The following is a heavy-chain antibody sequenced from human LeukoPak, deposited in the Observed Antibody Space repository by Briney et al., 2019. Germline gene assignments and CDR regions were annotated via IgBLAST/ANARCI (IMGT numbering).Heavy chain of an antibody. Sequence: PSETLSLTCTVSGGSISSYYWNWFRQPPGKGLEWIGDIYYSGGTNYNPSLKSRVTISVDTSKSQFSLKLSSVTAADTAVYYCARESILTGNFDYWGQGTLVTVSS. CDR2: IYYSGGT. V-gene: IGHV4-59*01. CDR1: GGSISSYY. D-gene: IGHD1-14*01. J-gene: IGHJ4*02. CDR3: ARESILTGNFDY.